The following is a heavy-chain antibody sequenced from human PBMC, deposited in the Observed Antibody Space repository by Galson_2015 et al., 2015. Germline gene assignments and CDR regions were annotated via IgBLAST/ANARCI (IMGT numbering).Heavy chain of an antibody. Sequence: ETLSLTCTVSGGSISSSSYYWGWIRQPPGKGLEWIGSIYYSGSTYYNPSLKSRVTISVDTSKNQFSLKLSSVTAADTAVYYCTLYYYDSSGYSDFDYWGQGTLVTVSS. J-gene: IGHJ4*02. V-gene: IGHV4-39*01. CDR1: GGSISSSSYY. D-gene: IGHD3-22*01. CDR3: TLYYYDSSGYSDFDY. CDR2: IYYSGST.